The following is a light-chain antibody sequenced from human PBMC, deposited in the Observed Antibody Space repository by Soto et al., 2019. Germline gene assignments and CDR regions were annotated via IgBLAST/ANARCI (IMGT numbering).Light chain of an antibody. Sequence: EIVLTQSPGTLSLSPGERATLSCRASQSVSSSYLGWYQQKPGQAPRLLIYGASSRATGIPDRFSGIGSGTDFTLTINRLEPEDFAVYYCQQYGSSALTFGGGTKVEIK. CDR2: GAS. V-gene: IGKV3-20*01. CDR3: QQYGSSALT. J-gene: IGKJ4*01. CDR1: QSVSSSY.